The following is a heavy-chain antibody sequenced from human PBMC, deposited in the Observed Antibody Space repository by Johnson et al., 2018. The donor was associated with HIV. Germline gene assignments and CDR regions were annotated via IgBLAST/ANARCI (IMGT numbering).Heavy chain of an antibody. Sequence: VQLVESGGGLVQPGGSLRLSCAAFGFTFSSYAMSWVRQAPGKGLEWVSAISGSGGSTYYADSVKGRFTISRDNSKNTLYLQMNSLRAEDTAVYYCAKDKAVVTALYDAFDIWGQGTMVTVSS. J-gene: IGHJ3*02. CDR1: GFTFSSYA. CDR3: AKDKAVVTALYDAFDI. V-gene: IGHV3-23*04. D-gene: IGHD2-21*02. CDR2: ISGSGGST.